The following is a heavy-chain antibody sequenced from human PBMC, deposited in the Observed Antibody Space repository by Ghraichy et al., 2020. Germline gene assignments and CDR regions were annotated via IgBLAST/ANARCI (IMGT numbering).Heavy chain of an antibody. Sequence: GGSLRLSCAASGFTLRSDGMHWVRPAPGKGLEWVAVISYDGSNKYYADSVKGRFTISRDNSKNTLYLQMNSLRAEDTAVYYCAKDQGIAARPVRYYYYYGMDVWGQGKTVIVSS. D-gene: IGHD6-6*01. CDR1: GFTLRSDG. J-gene: IGHJ6*02. CDR2: ISYDGSNK. V-gene: IGHV3-30*18. CDR3: AKDQGIAARPVRYYYYYGMDV.